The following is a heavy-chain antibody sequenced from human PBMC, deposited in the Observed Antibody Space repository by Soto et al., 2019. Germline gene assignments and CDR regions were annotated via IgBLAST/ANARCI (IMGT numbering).Heavy chain of an antibody. CDR1: GFTFSSYD. CDR3: AREKSGWENDAFDI. CDR2: IGTAGDT. Sequence: GGSLRLSCAASGFTFSSYDMHWVRQATGKGLEWVSAIGTAGDTYYPGSVKGRFTISRENAKNSLYPQMNSLRAEDTAVYYCAREKSGWENDAFDIWGQGTMVTVSS. J-gene: IGHJ3*02. D-gene: IGHD6-19*01. V-gene: IGHV3-13*01.